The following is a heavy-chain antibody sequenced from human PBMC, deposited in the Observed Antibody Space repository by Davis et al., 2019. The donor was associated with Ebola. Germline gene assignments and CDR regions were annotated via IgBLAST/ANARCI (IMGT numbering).Heavy chain of an antibody. CDR2: ISWNSGSI. CDR1: GFTFDDYA. V-gene: IGHV3-9*03. Sequence: SLKISCAASGFTFDDYAMHWVRQAPGKGLEWVSGISWNSGSIGYADSVKGRFTISRDNAKNSLYLQMNSLRAEDMALYYCAKSRNWNDRGDAFDIWGQGTMVTVSS. J-gene: IGHJ3*02. CDR3: AKSRNWNDRGDAFDI. D-gene: IGHD1-20*01.